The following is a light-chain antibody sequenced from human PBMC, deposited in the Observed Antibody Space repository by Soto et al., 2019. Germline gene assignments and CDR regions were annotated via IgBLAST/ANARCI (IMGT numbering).Light chain of an antibody. V-gene: IGKV3D-15*01. J-gene: IGKJ1*01. CDR1: QSVSSK. Sequence: EVLMTQSPATLSVSPGERATLSCRTSQSVSSKLAWYQRKPGQAPRLLLYATSTRATGIPASFIGSGSGTECTLTISSLQSEDFALYFCQQYDKWPGTFGQGTKVEI. CDR2: ATS. CDR3: QQYDKWPGT.